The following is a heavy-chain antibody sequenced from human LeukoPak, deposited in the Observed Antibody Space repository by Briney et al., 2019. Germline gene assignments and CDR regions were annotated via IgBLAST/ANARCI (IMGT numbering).Heavy chain of an antibody. D-gene: IGHD3-22*01. J-gene: IGHJ4*02. Sequence: GRSLRLSCAASGFTFSSYAMHWVRQAPGKGLEWVAVISYDGSNKYYADSVKGRFTISRDNSKNTPYLQMNSLRAEDTAVYYCARVTVEGYYDSSGYLDYWGQGTLVTVSS. CDR2: ISYDGSNK. CDR3: ARVTVEGYYDSSGYLDY. CDR1: GFTFSSYA. V-gene: IGHV3-30-3*01.